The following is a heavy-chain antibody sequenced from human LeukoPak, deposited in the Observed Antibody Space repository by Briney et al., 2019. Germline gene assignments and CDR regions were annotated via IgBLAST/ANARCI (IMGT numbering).Heavy chain of an antibody. D-gene: IGHD3-10*01. CDR3: AKGPKYGSGSYYIRSPVDY. J-gene: IGHJ4*02. CDR2: ISGSGGST. CDR1: GFTFSSYA. Sequence: VGSLRLSCAASGFTFSSYAMSWVRQAPGKGLEWVSAISGSGGSTYYADSVKGRFTISRDNSKNTLYLQMNSLRAEDTAVYYCAKGPKYGSGSYYIRSPVDYWGQGTLVTVSS. V-gene: IGHV3-23*01.